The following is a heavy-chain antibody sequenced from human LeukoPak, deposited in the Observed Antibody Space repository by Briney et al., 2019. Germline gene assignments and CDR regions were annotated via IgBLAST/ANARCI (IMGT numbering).Heavy chain of an antibody. V-gene: IGHV4-59*12. CDR2: IYYSGST. J-gene: IGHJ4*02. D-gene: IGHD6-13*01. CDR3: ARGEDSSSWYDY. Sequence: KTSETLSLTCTLSGGPINSYYWSWIRQPPGKGLEWIGYIYYSGSTNYNPSLKSRVTISVDTSKNQFSLKLSSVNAADTVGYYCARGEDSSSWYDYWGQGTLVTVSS. CDR1: GGPINSYY.